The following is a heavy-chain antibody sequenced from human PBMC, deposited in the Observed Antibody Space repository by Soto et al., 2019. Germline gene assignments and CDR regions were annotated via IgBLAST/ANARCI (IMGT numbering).Heavy chain of an antibody. V-gene: IGHV3-15*01. Sequence: GGSLRLSCAASGFTFSNAWMSWVRQAPGKGLEWVGRIKSKTDGGTTYYAAPVKGRFTISRDDSKNTLYLQMNSLKTEDTAVFYCSFDDYGDYDYYYYMDVWGKGTTVTVSS. D-gene: IGHD4-17*01. CDR1: GFTFSNAW. CDR2: IKSKTDGGTT. CDR3: SFDDYGDYDYYYYMDV. J-gene: IGHJ6*03.